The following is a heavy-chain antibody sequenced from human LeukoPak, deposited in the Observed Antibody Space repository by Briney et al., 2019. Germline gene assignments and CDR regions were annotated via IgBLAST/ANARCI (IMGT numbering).Heavy chain of an antibody. V-gene: IGHV3-30*03. Sequence: QPGRSLRLSCAASGFTFSGYAIHWVRQAPGKGLEWVAVISSDGRDKHHADSVKGRFTISRVNSKNTLYLQTNSLRAEDTAVYYCARDLRRFAAYYFDYWGQGTLVTVSS. CDR1: GFTFSGYA. CDR2: ISSDGRDK. J-gene: IGHJ4*02. CDR3: ARDLRRFAAYYFDY. D-gene: IGHD5/OR15-5a*01.